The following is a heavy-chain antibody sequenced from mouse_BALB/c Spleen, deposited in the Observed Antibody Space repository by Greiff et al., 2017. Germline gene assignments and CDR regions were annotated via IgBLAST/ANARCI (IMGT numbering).Heavy chain of an antibody. CDR2: INSNGGST. D-gene: IGHD2-4*01. V-gene: IGHV5-6-3*01. J-gene: IGHJ4*01. CDR3: ARTYDYDGFYAMDY. CDR1: GFTFSSYG. Sequence: EVQVVESGGGLVQPGGSLKLSCAASGFTFSSYGMSWVRQTPDKRLELVATINSNGGSTYYPDSVKGRFTISRDNAKNTLYLQMSSLKSEDTAMYYCARTYDYDGFYAMDYWGQGTSVTVSS.